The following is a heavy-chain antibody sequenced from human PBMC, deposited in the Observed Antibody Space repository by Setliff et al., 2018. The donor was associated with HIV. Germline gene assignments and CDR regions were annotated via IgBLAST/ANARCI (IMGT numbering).Heavy chain of an antibody. V-gene: IGHV3-74*01. Sequence: PGGSLRLSCAASGFTLIDHWMHWVRQVPGKGLVWASRINNDGSITNYADFVKGRFTMSRDSAKNTLYLQMNSLRVEDTAVYYCVKWNYPNSWGQGTLVTVSS. CDR2: INNDGSIT. D-gene: IGHD1-7*01. CDR1: GFTLIDHW. CDR3: VKWNYPNS. J-gene: IGHJ4*02.